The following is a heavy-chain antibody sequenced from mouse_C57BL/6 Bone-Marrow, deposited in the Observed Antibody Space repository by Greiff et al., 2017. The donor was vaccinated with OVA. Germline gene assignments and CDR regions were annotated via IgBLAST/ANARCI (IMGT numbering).Heavy chain of an antibody. J-gene: IGHJ1*03. CDR2: IYPRSGNT. CDR1: GYTFTSYG. V-gene: IGHV1-81*01. Sequence: QVQLQQSGAELARPGASVKLSCKASGYTFTSYGISWVKQRTGQGLEWIGEIYPRSGNTYYNEKFKGKGTMTADKSYSTAYMELRSLTSEDSAVYFCARQANYYGSSHWYFDVWGTGTTGTVSS. D-gene: IGHD1-1*01. CDR3: ARQANYYGSSHWYFDV.